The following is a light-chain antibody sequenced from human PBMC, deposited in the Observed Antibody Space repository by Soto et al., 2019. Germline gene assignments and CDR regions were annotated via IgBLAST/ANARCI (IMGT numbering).Light chain of an antibody. Sequence: DIPMTQSPSTLSASVGDRVTITCRASQSISRFLAWYQQKPGKAPKLLIYDASSLESGVPSRFSGSGSGTDFTLTISSLQPDDFATYYCQHYYSSSPITFGPGTKVDSK. CDR3: QHYYSSSPIT. CDR1: QSISRF. V-gene: IGKV1-5*01. J-gene: IGKJ3*01. CDR2: DAS.